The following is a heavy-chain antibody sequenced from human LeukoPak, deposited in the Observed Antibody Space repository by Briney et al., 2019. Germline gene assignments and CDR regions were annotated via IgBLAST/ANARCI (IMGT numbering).Heavy chain of an antibody. J-gene: IGHJ6*03. CDR3: AEDEVVPGYYYTDV. CDR2: IRYDGSNK. D-gene: IGHD2-2*01. CDR1: GFTFSTYG. V-gene: IGHV3-30*02. Sequence: PGGSLRLSCAASGFTFSTYGMHWVRQAPGKGLEWVAFIRYDGSNKYCADSVKGRFTISRDNSKNTLYLQMSSLRAEDTAVYYCAEDEVVPGYYYTDVWGRGTTVTISS.